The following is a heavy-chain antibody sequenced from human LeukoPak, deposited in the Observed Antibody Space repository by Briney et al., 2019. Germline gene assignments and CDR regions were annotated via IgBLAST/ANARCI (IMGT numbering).Heavy chain of an antibody. CDR2: ISGGGDST. CDR1: GFTFSSYA. J-gene: IGHJ3*02. D-gene: IGHD3-3*02. CDR3: AKDRGIFDAFDI. Sequence: PGGSLRLSCAASGFTFSSYAMNWVRQAPGKGLEWVSTISGGGDSTYYAGSVKGRFTISRDNSKNTVYLQMNSLRAEDTAIYYCAKDRGIFDAFDIWGQGTVVTVSS. V-gene: IGHV3-23*01.